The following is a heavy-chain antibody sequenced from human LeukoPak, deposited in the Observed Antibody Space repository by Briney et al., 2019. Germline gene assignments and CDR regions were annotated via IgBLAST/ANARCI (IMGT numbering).Heavy chain of an antibody. CDR2: ISGSA. CDR3: AKGRGYSSSSGIDY. V-gene: IGHV3-23*01. Sequence: SGGSLRLSCAASGFTFSSYAMSWVRQAPGKGLEWVSPISGSAYYADSVKGRFTISRDNSKNTPYLQMNSLRAEDTAVYYCAKGRGYSSSSGIDYWGQGTLVTVSS. D-gene: IGHD6-6*01. J-gene: IGHJ4*02. CDR1: GFTFSSYA.